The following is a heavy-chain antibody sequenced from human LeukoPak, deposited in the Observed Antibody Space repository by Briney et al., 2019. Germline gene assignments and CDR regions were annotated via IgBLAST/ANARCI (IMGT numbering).Heavy chain of an antibody. CDR3: ANCVRGYSYGYRGMDV. D-gene: IGHD5-18*01. CDR1: GYTFTSYG. Sequence: ASVNVSCKASGYTFTSYGISWVRQAPGQGLEWMGWISAYNGNTNYAQKLQGRVTMTTDTSTSTAYMELRSLRSDDTAVYYCANCVRGYSYGYRGMDVWGQGTTVTVSS. J-gene: IGHJ6*02. CDR2: ISAYNGNT. V-gene: IGHV1-18*01.